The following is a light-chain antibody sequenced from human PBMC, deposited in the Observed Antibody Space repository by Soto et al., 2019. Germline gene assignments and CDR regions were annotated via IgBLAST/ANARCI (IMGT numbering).Light chain of an antibody. J-gene: IGKJ2*01. CDR2: DAS. V-gene: IGKV3-11*01. Sequence: EIVLTQSPATLSLSPGERATLSCRTSQSVSSYLAWYQQKPGQAPRLLIYDASNRATDIPARFSGSGPGTAFTLTISSLEPEDFAVYYCHQRSNWPYTFGQGTKVDIK. CDR3: HQRSNWPYT. CDR1: QSVSSY.